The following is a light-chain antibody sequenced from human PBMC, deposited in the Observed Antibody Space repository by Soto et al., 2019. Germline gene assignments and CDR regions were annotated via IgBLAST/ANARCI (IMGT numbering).Light chain of an antibody. Sequence: DIVMTQSPVTLSVSPGERATLSCRASQNISRSLAWYQQKPGQGPSLLIYGTSTRATGIPARFSGSGSGTEFTLTISSLQPEDFAVYYCQQYAVWPPQTFGQGTKVDIK. J-gene: IGKJ1*01. V-gene: IGKV3-15*01. CDR2: GTS. CDR3: QQYAVWPPQT. CDR1: QNISRS.